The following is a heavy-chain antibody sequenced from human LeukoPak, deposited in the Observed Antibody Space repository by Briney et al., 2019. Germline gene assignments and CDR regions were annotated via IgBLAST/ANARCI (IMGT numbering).Heavy chain of an antibody. CDR2: IYYSVST. J-gene: IGHJ3*02. CDR3: ARTGRGSYFDAFDI. CDR1: GGSISSSSYY. D-gene: IGHD1-26*01. V-gene: IGHV4-39*07. Sequence: SETLSLTCTISGGSISSSSYYWGWIRQPPGKGLEWIGTIYYSVSTYYNPSLKSRVTISVDTPKNQFSLKLSSVTAVDTAVYYCARTGRGSYFDAFDIWGQGTMVTVSS.